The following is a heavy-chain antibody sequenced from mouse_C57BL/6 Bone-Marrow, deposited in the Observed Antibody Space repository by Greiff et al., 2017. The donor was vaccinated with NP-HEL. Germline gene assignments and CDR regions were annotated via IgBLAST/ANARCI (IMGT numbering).Heavy chain of an antibody. CDR3: ARWEITTVVAAYWYFDD. CDR1: GYTFTSYW. V-gene: IGHV1-50*01. Sequence: QVQLQQPGAELVKPGASVKLSCKASGYTFTSYWMQWVKQRPGQGLEWIGEIDPSDSYTNYNQKFKGKATLTVDTSSSTAYMQLSSLTSEDSAVYYCARWEITTVVAAYWYFDDWGTGTTVTVSS. J-gene: IGHJ1*03. D-gene: IGHD1-1*01. CDR2: IDPSDSYT.